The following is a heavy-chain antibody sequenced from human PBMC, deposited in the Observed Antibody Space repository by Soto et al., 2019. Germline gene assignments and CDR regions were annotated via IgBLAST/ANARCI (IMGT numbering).Heavy chain of an antibody. J-gene: IGHJ4*02. CDR2: IYYSGST. CDR1: GGSISSSSYY. CDR3: ARISLEWLFFDY. V-gene: IGHV4-39*01. Sequence: PSETLSLTCTVSGGSISSSSYYWGWIRRPPGKGLEWIGSIYYSGSTYYNPSLKSRVTISVDTSKNQFSLKLSSVTAADTAVYYCARISLEWLFFDYWGQGTLVTVSS. D-gene: IGHD3-3*01.